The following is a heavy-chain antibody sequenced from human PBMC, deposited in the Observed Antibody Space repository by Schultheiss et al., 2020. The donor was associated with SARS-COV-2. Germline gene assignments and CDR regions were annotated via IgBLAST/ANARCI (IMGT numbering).Heavy chain of an antibody. J-gene: IGHJ4*02. Sequence: SQTLSLTCTGPGGPISSGGYYWSWNRQPPGKGLEWCGYIYYRGSTNYNPSLKSRVTISIETSKNQFSLKLTSVTAADMAIYYCARETLGYYSCGSCYWLGISEDWGQGTLVTVSS. D-gene: IGHD2-15*01. CDR1: GGPISSGGYY. V-gene: IGHV4-61*08. CDR3: ARETLGYYSCGSCYWLGISED. CDR2: IYYRGST.